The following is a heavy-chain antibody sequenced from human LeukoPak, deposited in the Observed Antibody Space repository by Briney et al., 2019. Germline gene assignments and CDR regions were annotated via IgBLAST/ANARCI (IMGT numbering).Heavy chain of an antibody. CDR1: GFTFDDYA. CDR2: ISWNSGSV. V-gene: IGHV3-9*01. D-gene: IGHD3-16*02. CDR3: AKDMGGSYDYVWGSYRTGVLDY. Sequence: GGSLRLSCAASGFTFDDYAMHWVRQAPGKGLEWVSGISWNSGSVGYADSVKGRFTISRDNAKNSLYLQMNSLRAEDTALYYCAKDMGGSYDYVWGSYRTGVLDYWGQGTLVTVSS. J-gene: IGHJ4*02.